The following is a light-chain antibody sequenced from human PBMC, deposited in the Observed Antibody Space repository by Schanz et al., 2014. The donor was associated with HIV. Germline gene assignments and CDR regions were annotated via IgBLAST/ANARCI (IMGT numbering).Light chain of an antibody. CDR1: QSLLHSNGYNY. CDR3: MQVLQTAEFT. J-gene: IGKJ3*01. CDR2: LGS. V-gene: IGKV2-28*01. Sequence: DIVMTQSPLSLPVTPGEPASISCRSSQSLLHSNGYNYLDWYLQKPGQSPQLLIYLGSTRASGVRDMFSGSVSGTDFTLKIRRVEAEDVGVYFCMQVLQTAEFTFGPGTKVDIK.